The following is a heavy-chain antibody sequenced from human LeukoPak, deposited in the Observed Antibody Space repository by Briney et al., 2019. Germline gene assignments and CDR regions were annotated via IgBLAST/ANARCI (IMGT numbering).Heavy chain of an antibody. Sequence: GESLKISCKGSGYSFTSYWIGWVRQMPGKGLEWMGIIYPGDSDTRYSPSFQGQVTISADKSISTAYLQWSSLKASDTAMHYCARAFCGSTSCYYYYYGMDVWGQGTTVTVSS. CDR1: GYSFTSYW. CDR3: ARAFCGSTSCYYYYYGMDV. D-gene: IGHD2-2*01. J-gene: IGHJ6*02. CDR2: IYPGDSDT. V-gene: IGHV5-51*01.